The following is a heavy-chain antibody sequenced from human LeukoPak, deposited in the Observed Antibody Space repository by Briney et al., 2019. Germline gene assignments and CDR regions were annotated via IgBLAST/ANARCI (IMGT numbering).Heavy chain of an antibody. Sequence: GASVKVSCKASGYTFTNYYIHWVRQAPGQGFEWMGIVNPSGGTPKYAQKFQDRVTMTRDTSTSTIYMELSSLRSEDTAVYYCARADYYGSGSPPGFDPWGQGTLVTVSS. V-gene: IGHV1-46*01. D-gene: IGHD3-10*01. CDR1: GYTFTNYY. CDR2: VNPSGGTP. J-gene: IGHJ5*02. CDR3: ARADYYGSGSPPGFDP.